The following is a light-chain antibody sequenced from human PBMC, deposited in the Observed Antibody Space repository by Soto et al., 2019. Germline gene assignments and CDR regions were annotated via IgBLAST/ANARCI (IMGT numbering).Light chain of an antibody. CDR3: SSFTSSGTL. V-gene: IGLV2-14*01. CDR1: SSDVGGYDY. Sequence: QSVLTQPATVSGSPGQPITISCTGTSSDVGGYDYVSLYQQHPGKVPKLIIYEVSIRASGVSNRFSASKSANTASLTISGLQPEDEADYYCSSFTSSGTLFGGGTKLTVL. CDR2: EVS. J-gene: IGLJ3*02.